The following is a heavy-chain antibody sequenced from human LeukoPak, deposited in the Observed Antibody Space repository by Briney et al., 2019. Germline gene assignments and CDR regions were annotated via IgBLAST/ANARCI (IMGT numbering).Heavy chain of an antibody. Sequence: PGGSLRLSCAASGFTFSSYSMNWVRQAPGKGLEWISYISSSSSTIYYADSVKGRFTISRDNAKNSLYLQMNSLRDEDTAVCYCARDQRYSSGWSYSPFDPWGQGTLVTVSS. CDR2: ISSSSSTI. CDR3: ARDQRYSSGWSYSPFDP. V-gene: IGHV3-48*02. CDR1: GFTFSSYS. J-gene: IGHJ5*02. D-gene: IGHD6-19*01.